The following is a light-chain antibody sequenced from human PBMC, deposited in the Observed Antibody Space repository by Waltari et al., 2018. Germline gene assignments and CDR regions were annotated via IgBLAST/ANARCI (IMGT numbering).Light chain of an antibody. CDR3: SSYAGTNIHWM. CDR1: SSYVGSYYL. CDR2: EVN. V-gene: IGLV2-23*02. J-gene: IGLJ3*02. Sequence: QSALTQPASVSGSPGQSITISCTGTSSYVGSYYLVSWYQQHPGKVPKRMIHEVNKRPSGVSSRFSGSKSVNTASLTISGLQADDEADYYCSSYAGTNIHWMFGGGTKLTVL.